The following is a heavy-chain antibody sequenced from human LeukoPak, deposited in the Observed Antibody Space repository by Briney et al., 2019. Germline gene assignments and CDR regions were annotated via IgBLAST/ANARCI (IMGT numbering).Heavy chain of an antibody. CDR1: GFTFDDYA. V-gene: IGHV3-43*02. CDR3: ARDLGRDRYFDS. Sequence: PGGSLRLSCAASGFTFDDYAMHWVRQAPGKGLEWVSLISGDGGSTYYADSVKGRFTISRDNAKNSLYLQMNSLRAEDTAVYYCARDLGRDRYFDSWGQGTLVTVSS. CDR2: ISGDGGST. D-gene: IGHD5-24*01. J-gene: IGHJ4*02.